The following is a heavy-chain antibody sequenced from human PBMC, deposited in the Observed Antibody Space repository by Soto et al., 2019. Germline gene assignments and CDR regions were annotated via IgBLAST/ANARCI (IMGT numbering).Heavy chain of an antibody. V-gene: IGHV1-8*01. CDR2: MNPNSGNT. CDR1: GYTFTSYD. CDR3: ARGPDGYYYYGMDV. J-gene: IGHJ6*02. Sequence: QVQLVQSGAEVKKPGASVKVSCKASGYTFTSYDINWVRQATGQGLEWMGWMNPNSGNTGYAQKFPGRVTMTRNTSKSTAYMELSSLRSEDTAVYYCARGPDGYYYYGMDVWGQGTTVTVSS.